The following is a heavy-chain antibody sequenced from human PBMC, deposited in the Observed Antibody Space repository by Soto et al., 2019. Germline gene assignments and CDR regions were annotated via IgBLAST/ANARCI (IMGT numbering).Heavy chain of an antibody. J-gene: IGHJ4*01. CDR1: GGNLRGYY. V-gene: IGHV4-34*01. Sequence: PSVLHSLPYAVYGGNLRGYYWSWIRQPPGKGLEWIGEINHSGSTNYNPSLKSRVTISVDTSKNQFSLKLSSVTAADTAVYYCASRLDYWGHGTLVTGSS. CDR3: ASRLDY. CDR2: INHSGST.